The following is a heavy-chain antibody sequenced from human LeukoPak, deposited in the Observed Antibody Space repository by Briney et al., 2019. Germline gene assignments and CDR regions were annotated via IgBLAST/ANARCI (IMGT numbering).Heavy chain of an antibody. Sequence: TGRSLRLSCAASGFTFSSYGMHWVRQAPGKGLEWVALISYDGNNQYYPDSVKGRFTISRDNSKNTLYLQMNSLRAEDTAVYYCSEEDGGGWYGIDYWGQGTLVTVSS. CDR1: GFTFSSYG. CDR3: SEEDGGGWYGIDY. D-gene: IGHD6-19*01. CDR2: ISYDGNNQ. V-gene: IGHV3-30*18. J-gene: IGHJ4*02.